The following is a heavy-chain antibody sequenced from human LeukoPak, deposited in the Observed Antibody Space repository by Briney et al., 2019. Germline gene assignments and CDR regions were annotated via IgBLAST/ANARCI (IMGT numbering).Heavy chain of an antibody. D-gene: IGHD2-21*01. CDR2: IYYSGST. V-gene: IGHV4-39*01. CDR3: ARHQIVYYGMDV. CDR1: GASISSSSYY. J-gene: IGHJ6*02. Sequence: SGTLSLTCTVSGASISSSSYYWGWIRQPPGKGLEWIGSIYYSGSTYYNPSLKSRVTISVDTSKNQFSLKLSSVTAADTAVYYCARHQIVYYGMDVWGQGTTVTVSS.